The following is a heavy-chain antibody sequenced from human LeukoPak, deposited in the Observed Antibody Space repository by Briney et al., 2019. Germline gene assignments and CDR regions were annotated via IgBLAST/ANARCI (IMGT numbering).Heavy chain of an antibody. D-gene: IGHD2-2*01. V-gene: IGHV1-58*02. J-gene: IGHJ4*02. CDR1: GFTFTSSA. CDR3: ATDLMTVPAAWGMVDY. CDR2: IVVGSGNT. Sequence: SVKVSCKASGFTFTSSAMQWVRQARGQRLEWIGWIVVGSGNTNYAQKFQERVTITRDMSTSTAYMELSSLRSEDTAVYYCATDLMTVPAAWGMVDYWGQGTLVTVSS.